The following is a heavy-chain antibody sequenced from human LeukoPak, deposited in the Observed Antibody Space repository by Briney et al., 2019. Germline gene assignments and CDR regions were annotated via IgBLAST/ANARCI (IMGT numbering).Heavy chain of an antibody. CDR3: ARGVTAYFDY. D-gene: IGHD2-21*02. J-gene: IGHJ4*02. CDR1: GGSISSGSYY. V-gene: IGHV4-61*10. Sequence: KPSQTLSLTCTVSGGSISSGSYYWSWIRQPAGKGLEWIGYIYYSGSTNYNPSLKSRVTISVDTSKNQFSLKLSSVTAADTAVYYCARGVTAYFDYWGQGTLVTVSS. CDR2: IYYSGST.